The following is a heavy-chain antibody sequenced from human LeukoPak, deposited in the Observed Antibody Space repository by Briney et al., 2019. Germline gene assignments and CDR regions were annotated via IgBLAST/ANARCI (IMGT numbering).Heavy chain of an antibody. CDR3: ARGQGTVTTH. Sequence: SETLSLTCTVSGGSISSGGYYWSWIRQHPGKGLEWIGYIYYSGSTYYNPSLKSRVTISVDTSKNQFSLKLSSVTAADTAVYYCARGQGTVTTHWGQGTLVTVSS. CDR1: GGSISSGGYY. CDR2: IYYSGST. J-gene: IGHJ4*02. V-gene: IGHV4-31*03. D-gene: IGHD4-17*01.